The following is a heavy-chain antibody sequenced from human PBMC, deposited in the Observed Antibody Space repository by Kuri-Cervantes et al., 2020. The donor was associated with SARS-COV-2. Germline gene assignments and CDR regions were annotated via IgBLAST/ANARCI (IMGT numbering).Heavy chain of an antibody. D-gene: IGHD3-10*01. J-gene: IGHJ6*03. V-gene: IGHV1-69*13. CDR2: IIPMFGTV. Sequence: SVKVSCKASGGTFNNQCISWVRQAPGQGLEWMGRIIPMFGTVKYAQKFQGRLTVTADDSTSIAHMELSSLSSEDTAVYYCGRGRLRGVPNYYYYMEVWGKGTTVTVSS. CDR1: GGTFNNQC. CDR3: GRGRLRGVPNYYYYMEV.